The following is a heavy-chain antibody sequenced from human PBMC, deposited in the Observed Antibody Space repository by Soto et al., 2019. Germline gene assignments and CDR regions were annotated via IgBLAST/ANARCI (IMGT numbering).Heavy chain of an antibody. CDR1: GYSFTSYW. D-gene: IGHD2-15*01. CDR2: IYPGDSDT. CDR3: ARQGCSGGTCYSDSYYYMDA. J-gene: IGHJ6*03. V-gene: IGHV5-51*01. Sequence: GESLKISCKGSGYSFTSYWIGWVRQMPGKGPEWMGIIYPGDSDTRYSPSFQGQVTISADKSISTAYLQWSSLKASDTAMYYCARQGCSGGTCYSDSYYYMDAWGKGTTVTFPS.